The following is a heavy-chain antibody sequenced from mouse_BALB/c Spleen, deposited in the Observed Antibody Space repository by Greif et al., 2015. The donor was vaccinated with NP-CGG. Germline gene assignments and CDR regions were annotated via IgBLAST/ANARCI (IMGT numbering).Heavy chain of an antibody. Sequence: EVQLQQSGTVLARPGASVKMSCKASGYSFTSYWMHWVKQKPGQGLEWIGAIYPGNSDTSYNQKFKGKAKLTAVTSASTAYMELSSLTNEDSAVYYCTRGYYGSSYLGYFDYWGQGTTLTVSS. D-gene: IGHD1-1*01. CDR2: IYPGNSDT. CDR1: GYSFTSYW. J-gene: IGHJ2*01. V-gene: IGHV1-5*01. CDR3: TRGYYGSSYLGYFDY.